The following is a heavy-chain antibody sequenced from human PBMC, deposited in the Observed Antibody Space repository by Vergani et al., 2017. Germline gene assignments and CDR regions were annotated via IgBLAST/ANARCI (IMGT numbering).Heavy chain of an antibody. Sequence: QVQLVQSGAEVKKPGSSVKVSCKASGGTFSSYAISWVRQAPGQGLEWMGRIIPILGIANYAQKFQGRVTITADKSTSTAYMELSSLRSEETAVYYCARRGGTSRYGDQYYFDYWGQGTLVTVSS. CDR2: IIPILGIA. D-gene: IGHD2-2*01. V-gene: IGHV1-69*04. J-gene: IGHJ4*02. CDR1: GGTFSSYA. CDR3: ARRGGTSRYGDQYYFDY.